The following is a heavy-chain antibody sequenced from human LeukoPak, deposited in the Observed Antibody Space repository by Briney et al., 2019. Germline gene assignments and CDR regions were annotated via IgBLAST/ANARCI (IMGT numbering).Heavy chain of an antibody. J-gene: IGHJ4*02. CDR3: ARGVFETRYDF. D-gene: IGHD1/OR15-1a*01. V-gene: IGHV4-59*08. CDR1: GGSISSYY. CDR2: IYYSGST. Sequence: SETLSLTCTVSGGSISSYYWSWIRQPPGKGLEWIGYIYYSGSTNHNPSLKSRLTISVDTSKNQFSLKLSSVTAADTAVYYCARGVFETRYDFWGQGTLVTVSS.